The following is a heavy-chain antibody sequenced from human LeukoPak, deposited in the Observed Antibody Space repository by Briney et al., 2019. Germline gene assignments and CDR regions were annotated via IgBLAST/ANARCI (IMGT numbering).Heavy chain of an antibody. V-gene: IGHV1-18*01. CDR2: ISAYNGNT. Sequence: ASVKVSCKASGYTFTSYGISWVRQAPGQGLEWMGWISAYNGNTNYAQKLQGRVTMTTDTSTSTAYMELRSPRSDDTAVYYCATSPYCSSTSCPHYWYFDLWGRGTLVTVSS. CDR3: ATSPYCSSTSCPHYWYFDL. CDR1: GYTFTSYG. D-gene: IGHD2-2*01. J-gene: IGHJ2*01.